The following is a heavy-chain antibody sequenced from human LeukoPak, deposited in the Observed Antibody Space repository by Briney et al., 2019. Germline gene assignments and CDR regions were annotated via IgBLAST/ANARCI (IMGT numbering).Heavy chain of an antibody. J-gene: IGHJ3*02. CDR1: GFTFSTYA. V-gene: IGHV3-23*01. CDR3: AREPHHPGIAVTESNAFDI. CDR2: IRGGT. Sequence: GRSLRLSCAASGFTFSTYAMNWVRQAPGKGLGWVSAIRGGTYSADSVRGRFTISRDNSKNTLYLQMHSLRAEDTAVYYRAREPHHPGIAVTESNAFDIWGQGTMVTVSS. D-gene: IGHD6-19*01.